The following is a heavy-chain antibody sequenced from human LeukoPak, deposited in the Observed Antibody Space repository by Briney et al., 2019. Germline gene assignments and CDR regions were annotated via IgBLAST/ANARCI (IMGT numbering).Heavy chain of an antibody. CDR3: ARHRGDSSGPQEPNWFDP. D-gene: IGHD6-19*01. CDR2: IYYSGST. J-gene: IGHJ5*02. CDR1: GGSISSSSYY. V-gene: IGHV4-39*01. Sequence: PSDTLSLTCTVSGGSISSSSYYWGWIRQPPGKGLEWIGSIYYSGSTYYNPSLKSRVTISVDTSKNQFSLKLSSVTAADTAVYYCARHRGDSSGPQEPNWFDPWGQGTLVTVSS.